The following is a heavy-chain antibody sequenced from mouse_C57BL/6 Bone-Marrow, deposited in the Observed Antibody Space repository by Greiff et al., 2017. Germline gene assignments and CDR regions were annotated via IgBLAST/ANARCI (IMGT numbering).Heavy chain of an antibody. Sequence: QVQLQQPGAELVKPGASVKMSCKASGYTFTSYWITWVKQRPGQGLEWIGDIYPGSGSTNYNEKFKSKATLTVDTSSSTAYMQLSGLTAEDAAVYDCARWDYYGDARDEWGQGTAVTV. V-gene: IGHV1-55*01. CDR1: GYTFTSYW. D-gene: IGHD1-1*01. CDR3: ARWDYYGDARDE. J-gene: IGHJ4*01. CDR2: IYPGSGST.